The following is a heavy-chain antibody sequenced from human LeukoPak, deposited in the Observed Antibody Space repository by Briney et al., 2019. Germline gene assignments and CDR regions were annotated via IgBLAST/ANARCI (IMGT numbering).Heavy chain of an antibody. CDR2: ISYDGGNK. CDR1: GFTFNNYG. CDR3: AKDGGFSGRGAFDI. V-gene: IGHV3-30*18. Sequence: SGGSLRLSCAASGFTFNNYGIHWVRQAPGKGLECVAVISYDGGNKYYADSVKGRFTISRDNSKNTLYLQMNSLRAEDTAVYYCAKDGGFSGRGAFDIWGQGTMVTVSS. D-gene: IGHD6-19*01. J-gene: IGHJ3*02.